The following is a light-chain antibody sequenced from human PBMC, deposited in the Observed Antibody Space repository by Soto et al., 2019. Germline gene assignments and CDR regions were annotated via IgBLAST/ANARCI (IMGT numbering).Light chain of an antibody. CDR3: QQYSSLWT. V-gene: IGKV3-20*01. CDR1: QSVNNNY. J-gene: IGKJ1*01. CDR2: GAS. Sequence: EIVLTQSPGTLSLSPGERATLSCRTSQSVNNNYLAWYQQKPGQAPRLLIYGASSRATGIPDRFSGSGSGTDLTLSISRLEPEDFAVYYCQQYSSLWTFGQGTKVDIK.